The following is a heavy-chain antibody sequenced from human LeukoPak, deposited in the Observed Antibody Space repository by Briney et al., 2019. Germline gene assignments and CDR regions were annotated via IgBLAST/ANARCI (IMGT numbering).Heavy chain of an antibody. Sequence: GGSLRLSCVASGFTFSNYEMLWVRQGTGGGLEWVSAIGATGATYYADSVQGRFTISRDDAKTSLYLQMNSLRAGGTAVYFCARDLGTGSVYTNRFDPWGQGTLVTVSS. CDR1: GFTFSNYE. D-gene: IGHD5/OR15-5a*01. CDR3: ARDLGTGSVYTNRFDP. J-gene: IGHJ5*02. CDR2: IGATGAT. V-gene: IGHV3-13*01.